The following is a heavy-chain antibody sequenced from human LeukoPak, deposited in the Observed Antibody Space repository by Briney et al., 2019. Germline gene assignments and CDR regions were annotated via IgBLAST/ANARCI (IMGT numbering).Heavy chain of an antibody. V-gene: IGHV4-30-2*01. CDR1: GDSISSGGYY. Sequence: PSETLSLTCTVSGDSISSGGYYWSWIRQPPGKGLEWIGYIYHSGSTYYNPSLKSRVTISVERSKNQFSLKLSSVTAADTAVYCCARSITGTTKVFDYWGQGTLVTVSS. D-gene: IGHD1-20*01. CDR2: IYHSGST. CDR3: ARSITGTTKVFDY. J-gene: IGHJ4*02.